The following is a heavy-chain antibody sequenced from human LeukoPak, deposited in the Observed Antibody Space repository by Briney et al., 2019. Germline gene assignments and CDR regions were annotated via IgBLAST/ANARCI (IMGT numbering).Heavy chain of an antibody. D-gene: IGHD6-13*01. CDR1: GGSISSYY. V-gene: IGHV4-59*01. Sequence: PSETLSLTCTVSGGSISSYYWSWIRQPPGKGLEWIGYIYYSGSTNYNPSLKSRVTISVDTSKNQFSLKLSSVTAADTAVYYCAKSPSSWPWEMDYWGQGTLVTVSS. CDR3: AKSPSSWPWEMDY. CDR2: IYYSGST. J-gene: IGHJ4*02.